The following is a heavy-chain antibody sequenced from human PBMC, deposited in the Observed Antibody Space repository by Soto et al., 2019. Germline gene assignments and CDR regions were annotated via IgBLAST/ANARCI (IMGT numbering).Heavy chain of an antibody. J-gene: IGHJ5*02. V-gene: IGHV1-69*01. CDR2: IVPVFGTP. CDR1: GGVFSNYA. D-gene: IGHD3-22*01. Sequence: QVQLVQSGAEVKKPGSSVKVSCKASGGVFSNYALTWLRQSPGQGLEWVGGIVPVFGTPNYAPNFQGRVTVTADEPTGTGYVELRSLTSEATAMYYGASGSHYLSTGYYFDNWGQGTLVTVSS. CDR3: ASGSHYLSTGYYFDN.